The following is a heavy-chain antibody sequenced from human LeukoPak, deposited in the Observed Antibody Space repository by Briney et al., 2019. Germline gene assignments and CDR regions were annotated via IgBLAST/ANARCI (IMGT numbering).Heavy chain of an antibody. CDR3: ARIGGYDYDWFDP. V-gene: IGHV4-34*01. Sequence: PSETLSLTCAVYGGSFSGYYWSWIRQPPGKGVEWIGEINHSGSTNYNPSLKSRVTISVDTPKNQFSLKLSSVTAADTAVYYCARIGGYDYDWFDPWGQGTLVTVSS. J-gene: IGHJ5*02. D-gene: IGHD5-12*01. CDR1: GGSFSGYY. CDR2: INHSGST.